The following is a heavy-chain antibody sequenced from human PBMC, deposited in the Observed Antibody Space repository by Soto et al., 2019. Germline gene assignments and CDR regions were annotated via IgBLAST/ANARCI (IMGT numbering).Heavy chain of an antibody. Sequence: EVQLVESGGGLVKPGGSLRLSCAASGFTLSNAWMSWVRQAPGKGLEWVGRIKSKTDGGTTDYAAPVKGRFTISRDDSKNTLYLQMNSLKTEDSAVYYCTTDRSVGGYGSGGSCYGPHAFDIWGQGTMVTVSS. CDR1: GFTLSNAW. D-gene: IGHD2-15*01. CDR2: IKSKTDGGTT. J-gene: IGHJ3*02. CDR3: TTDRSVGGYGSGGSCYGPHAFDI. V-gene: IGHV3-15*01.